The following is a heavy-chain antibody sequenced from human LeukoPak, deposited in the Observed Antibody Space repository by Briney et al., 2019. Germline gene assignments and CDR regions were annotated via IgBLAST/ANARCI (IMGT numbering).Heavy chain of an antibody. V-gene: IGHV3-23*01. CDR1: GFTFSSYA. CDR2: ISGSGGST. Sequence: GGSLRLSCAASGFTFSSYAMSWVRQAPGKGLEWVSAISGSGGSTYYADSVKGRFTISRDNSKHTLYLQMNSLRAEDTAVYYCAKGSTIFGVVIRIAFDIWGQGTMVTVSS. J-gene: IGHJ3*02. D-gene: IGHD3-3*01. CDR3: AKGSTIFGVVIRIAFDI.